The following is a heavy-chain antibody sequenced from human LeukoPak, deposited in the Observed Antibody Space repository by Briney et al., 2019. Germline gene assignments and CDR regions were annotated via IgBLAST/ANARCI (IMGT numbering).Heavy chain of an antibody. CDR1: GFTFRSHE. CDR2: ISGSGSTK. J-gene: IGHJ4*02. V-gene: IGHV3-48*03. Sequence: PGGSLRLSCAASGFTFRSHEMNWVRQAPGKGLEWLSYISGSGSTKYYADSVKGRFTISRDNAKNSLYLQMNSLRVEDTAVYYCATFVAVALDYWGRGTLVTVSS. CDR3: ATFVAVALDY. D-gene: IGHD6-19*01.